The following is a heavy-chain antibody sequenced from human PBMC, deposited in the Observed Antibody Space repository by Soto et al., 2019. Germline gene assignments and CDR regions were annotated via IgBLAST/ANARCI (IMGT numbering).Heavy chain of an antibody. CDR3: TIALGYYDSSGYFDY. J-gene: IGHJ4*02. V-gene: IGHV3-73*01. CDR1: GFTFSGSA. Sequence: GGSLRLSCAASGFTFSGSAMHWVRQASGKGLEWVGRIRSKANSYATAYAASVKGRFTISRDDSKNTAYLQMNSLKTEDTAVYYCTIALGYYDSSGYFDYWGQGTLVTVSS. CDR2: IRSKANSYAT. D-gene: IGHD3-22*01.